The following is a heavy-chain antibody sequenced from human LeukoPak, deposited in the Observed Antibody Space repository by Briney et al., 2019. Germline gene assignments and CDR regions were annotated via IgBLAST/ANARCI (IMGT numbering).Heavy chain of an antibody. J-gene: IGHJ4*02. V-gene: IGHV3-66*02. CDR1: GFTVSSNY. CDR2: IYSGGST. CDR3: ARASSWFGELPPYHFDY. Sequence: GGSLRLSCAASGFTVSSNYMSWVRQAPGKGLEWVSVIYSGGSTYYADSVKGRFTISRDNSKNTLYLQMNSLRAEDTAVYYCARASSWFGELPPYHFDYWGQGTLVTVSS. D-gene: IGHD3-10*01.